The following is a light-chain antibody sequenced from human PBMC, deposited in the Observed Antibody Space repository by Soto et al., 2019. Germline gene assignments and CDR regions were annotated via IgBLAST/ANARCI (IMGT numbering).Light chain of an antibody. V-gene: IGKV1-39*01. CDR1: QSISSY. CDR2: AAS. CDR3: QQSYSTPCA. J-gene: IGKJ1*01. Sequence: DIQMTQSPSSLSASVGDRVTITCRASQSISSYLNWYQQKPGKAPKLLIYAASSLQSGVPSRFSGSGSGTYFTLTISSLQPEDFATYYCQQSYSTPCAFGQGTEVEIK.